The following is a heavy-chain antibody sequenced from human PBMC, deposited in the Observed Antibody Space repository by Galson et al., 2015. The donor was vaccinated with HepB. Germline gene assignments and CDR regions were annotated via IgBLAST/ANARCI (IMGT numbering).Heavy chain of an antibody. D-gene: IGHD3-22*01. CDR1: GFTFSSYA. CDR2: ISGSGGST. CDR3: AKWTSGDYYYDSSGFDY. J-gene: IGHJ4*02. V-gene: IGHV3-23*01. Sequence: SLRLSCAASGFTFSSYAMSWVRQAPGKGLEWVSAISGSGGSTYYADSVKGRFTISRDNSKNTLYLQMNSLRAEDTAVYYCAKWTSGDYYYDSSGFDYWGQGTLVTVSS.